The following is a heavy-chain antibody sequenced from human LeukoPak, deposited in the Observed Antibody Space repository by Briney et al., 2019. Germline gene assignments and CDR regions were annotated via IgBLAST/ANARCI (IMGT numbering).Heavy chain of an antibody. J-gene: IGHJ6*02. Sequence: PGGSLRLSCAASGFIFSNYYLNWVRQAPGKGLEWVSCIHGSASYNYYADSVKGRFTVSRDNSKNTLYLQMNSLRAEDTAVYYCARDHGSGSYYSKKDYYYGMDVWGQGTTVTVSS. CDR3: ARDHGSGSYYSKKDYYYGMDV. V-gene: IGHV3-21*01. CDR1: GFIFSNYY. CDR2: IHGSASYN. D-gene: IGHD3-10*01.